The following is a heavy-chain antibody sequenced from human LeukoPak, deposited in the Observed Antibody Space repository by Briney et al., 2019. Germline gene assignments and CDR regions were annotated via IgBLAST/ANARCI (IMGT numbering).Heavy chain of an antibody. Sequence: ASVKDSCKASGYTFTGYYMHWVRQAPGQGLEWMGWINPNSGGTNYAQKFQGRVTMTRDTSISTACMELSRLRSDDTAVYYCARAQISIFGGVITYFYYRGQGTLVTGS. CDR1: GYTFTGYY. D-gene: IGHD3-3*01. CDR2: INPNSGGT. V-gene: IGHV1-2*02. J-gene: IGHJ4*02. CDR3: ARAQISIFGGVITYFYY.